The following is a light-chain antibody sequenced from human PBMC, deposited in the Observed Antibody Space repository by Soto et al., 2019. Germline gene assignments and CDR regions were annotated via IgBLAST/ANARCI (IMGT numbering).Light chain of an antibody. CDR3: QQYGTSPPYT. Sequence: EIVLTQSPRTLSLSPGERATLSCRASQSVSGTYLAWYQQRPGQAPRLLIYDASNRATGIPARFSGSGSGTDFTLTISRLEPEDFAVYYCQQYGTSPPYTFGQGTKVEIK. CDR1: QSVSGTY. CDR2: DAS. V-gene: IGKV3-20*01. J-gene: IGKJ2*01.